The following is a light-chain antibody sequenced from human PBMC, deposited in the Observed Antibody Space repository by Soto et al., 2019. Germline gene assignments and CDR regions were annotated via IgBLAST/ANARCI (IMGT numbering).Light chain of an antibody. CDR1: SSNIGAGFD. CDR2: ANR. Sequence: QSVLTQPPSVSGAPGQRVTISCSGNSSNIGAGFDVHWYQQLPGAAPKLLIYANRNRASGVPDRFSGSKSGASASLAITGLQTEDEADYYCQSYVSSLSGFVVFGGGTKVTVL. V-gene: IGLV1-40*01. J-gene: IGLJ2*01. CDR3: QSYVSSLSGFVV.